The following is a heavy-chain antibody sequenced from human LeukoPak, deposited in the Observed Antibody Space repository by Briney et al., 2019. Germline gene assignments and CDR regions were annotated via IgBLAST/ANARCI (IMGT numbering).Heavy chain of an antibody. V-gene: IGHV4-59*12. D-gene: IGHD7-27*01. Sequence: SETLSLTCTVSGGSISSYYWSWIRQPPGKGLEWIGYIYYSGSTNYNPSLKSRVTISVDTSKNQFSLKLSSVTAADTAVYYCARDLGYDGFDIWGQGTMVTVSS. J-gene: IGHJ3*02. CDR2: IYYSGST. CDR1: GGSISSYY. CDR3: ARDLGYDGFDI.